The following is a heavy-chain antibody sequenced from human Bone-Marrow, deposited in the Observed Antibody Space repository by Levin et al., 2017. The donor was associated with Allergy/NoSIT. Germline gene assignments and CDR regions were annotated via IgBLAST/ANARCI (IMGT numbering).Heavy chain of an antibody. CDR2: VYHSGSS. CDR1: GVSITHTDYN. D-gene: IGHD3-9*01. V-gene: IGHV4-39*01. J-gene: IGHJ4*02. Sequence: SQTLSLTCTVSGVSITHTDYNWGWIRQPPGEGLEWIGSVYHSGSSYSNPSLTSRLAMSVDTSKNQFSLRLTSVTAADTAVYYCARHIPKLEYFDWLLTYFDSWGQGTLVTVSS. CDR3: ARHIPKLEYFDWLLTYFDS.